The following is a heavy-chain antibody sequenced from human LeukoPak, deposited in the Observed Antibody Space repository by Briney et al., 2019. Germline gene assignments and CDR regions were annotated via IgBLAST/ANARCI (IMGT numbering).Heavy chain of an antibody. Sequence: ASVKVSCKASGYTFTSYGISWVRQAPGQGLEWMGWISAYNGNTNYAQKLQGRVTITTDTSTSTAYMELRSLRSDDTAVYYCARDPLWGSSWYLTADYWGQGTLVTVPS. J-gene: IGHJ4*02. V-gene: IGHV1-18*01. CDR2: ISAYNGNT. D-gene: IGHD6-13*01. CDR1: GYTFTSYG. CDR3: ARDPLWGSSWYLTADY.